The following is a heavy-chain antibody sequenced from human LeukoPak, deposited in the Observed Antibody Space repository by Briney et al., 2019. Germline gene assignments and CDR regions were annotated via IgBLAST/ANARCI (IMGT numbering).Heavy chain of an antibody. CDR3: ARRPNSSSWLDYFDY. CDR1: GGSFSGYF. V-gene: IGHV4-34*01. D-gene: IGHD6-13*01. J-gene: IGHJ4*02. CDR2: ITHSGST. Sequence: PSETLSLTCAVYGGSFSGYFWTWIRQPPGKGLEWIGEITHSGSTNYNPSLKSRVIISTDTSNNQFSLKLSSVTAADTAVYYCARRPNSSSWLDYFDYWGQGTLVTVSS.